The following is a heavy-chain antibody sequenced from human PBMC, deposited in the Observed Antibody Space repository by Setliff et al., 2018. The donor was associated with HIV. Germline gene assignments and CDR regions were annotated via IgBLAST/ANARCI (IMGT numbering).Heavy chain of an antibody. CDR3: ARDAYGDSYFDY. D-gene: IGHD4-17*01. V-gene: IGHV3-21*01. J-gene: IGHJ4*02. CDR1: GIMFRSYW. CDR2: ISSTGRYI. Sequence: GGSLRLSCVDSGIMFRSYWMSWVRQAPGKGLEWISSISSTGRYIDYADSLRGRFTISRDNARRNSLYLHLIDLGAEDTAIYYCARDAYGDSYFDYWGQGTLVTVSS.